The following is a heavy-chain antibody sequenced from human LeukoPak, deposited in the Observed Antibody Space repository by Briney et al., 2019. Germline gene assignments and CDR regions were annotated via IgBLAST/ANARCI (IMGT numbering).Heavy chain of an antibody. J-gene: IGHJ4*02. CDR1: GFAFSSYG. V-gene: IGHV3-33*01. CDR3: ARDLFSGWYYFDY. CDR2: IWYDGSNK. Sequence: GGSLRLSCAASGFAFSSYGMHWVRQAPGKGLEWVTVIWYDGSNKYYADSVEGRFTISRDDSKNTLYLQMNSLRAEDTAVYYCARDLFSGWYYFDYWGQGTLVTVSS. D-gene: IGHD6-19*01.